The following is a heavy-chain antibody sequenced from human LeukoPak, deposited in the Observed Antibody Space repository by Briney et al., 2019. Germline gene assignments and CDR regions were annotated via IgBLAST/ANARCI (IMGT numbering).Heavy chain of an antibody. D-gene: IGHD2-2*03. CDR2: ISGGSGTI. CDR3: ARDRDGSTLGLFDF. V-gene: IGHV3-48*04. J-gene: IGHJ4*02. CDR1: GFTFSTFS. Sequence: GGSLRLSCAASGFTFSTFSMNWVRQAPGRGLEWVSYISGGSGTIHYADSVKGRFTISRDNAKNSLYLEMNSLRAEDTAVYYCARDRDGSTLGLFDFWGQGTLVTVSS.